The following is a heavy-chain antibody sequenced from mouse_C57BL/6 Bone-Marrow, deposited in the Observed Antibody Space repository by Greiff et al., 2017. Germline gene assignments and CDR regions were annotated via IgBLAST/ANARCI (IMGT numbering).Heavy chain of an antibody. CDR2: IYPRSGNT. D-gene: IGHD1-1*01. V-gene: IGHV1-81*01. CDR1: GYTFTSYG. J-gene: IGHJ3*01. CDR3: ARRSIYYYGSSPAWFAY. Sequence: VKLMASGAELARPGASVKLSCKASGYTFTSYGISWVKQRTGQGLEWIGEIYPRSGNTYYNEKFKGKATLTADKSSSTAYMELGSLTSEDSAVYFWARRSIYYYGSSPAWFAYWGQGTLVTVSA.